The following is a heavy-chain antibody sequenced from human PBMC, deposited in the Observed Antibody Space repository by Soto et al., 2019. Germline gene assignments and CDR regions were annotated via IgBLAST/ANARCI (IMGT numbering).Heavy chain of an antibody. Sequence: SVKVSCKASGGTFSSYAISWVRQAPGQGLEWMGGIIPIFGTANYAQKFQGRVTITADESTSTAYMELSSLRSEDTAVYYCARESLCKKGSCYSEWFDPWGQGTLVTVSS. J-gene: IGHJ5*02. CDR1: GGTFSSYA. CDR3: ARESLCKKGSCYSEWFDP. CDR2: IIPIFGTA. V-gene: IGHV1-69*13. D-gene: IGHD2-15*01.